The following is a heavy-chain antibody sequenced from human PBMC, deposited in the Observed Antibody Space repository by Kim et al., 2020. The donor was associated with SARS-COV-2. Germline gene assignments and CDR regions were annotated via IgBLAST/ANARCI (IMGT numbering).Heavy chain of an antibody. CDR3: ARVSGYSYGKEDY. V-gene: IGHV4-31*02. Sequence: SETLSLXXTXSGGSISSGGYYWSWIRQHPGKGLEWIGYIYYSGSTYYNPSLKSRVTISVDTSKNQFSLKLSSVTAADTAVYYCARVSGYSYGKEDYWGQGTLVTVSS. CDR2: IYYSGST. D-gene: IGHD5-18*01. J-gene: IGHJ4*02. CDR1: GGSISSGGYY.